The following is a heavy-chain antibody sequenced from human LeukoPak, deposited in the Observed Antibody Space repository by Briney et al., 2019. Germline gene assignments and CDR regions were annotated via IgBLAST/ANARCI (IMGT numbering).Heavy chain of an antibody. Sequence: PGGSLRLSCAASGFTFSSYWMSWVRQAPGKGLEWVSAISGSGGSTYYADSVKGRFTISRDNSKNTLYLQMNSLRAEDTAVYYCAKDGRSIVVVTAKTWGWFDPWGQGTLVTVSS. CDR1: GFTFSSYW. J-gene: IGHJ5*02. CDR2: ISGSGGST. D-gene: IGHD2-21*02. V-gene: IGHV3-23*01. CDR3: AKDGRSIVVVTAKTWGWFDP.